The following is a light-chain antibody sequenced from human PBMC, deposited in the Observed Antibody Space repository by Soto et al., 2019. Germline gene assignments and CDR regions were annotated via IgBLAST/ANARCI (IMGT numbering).Light chain of an antibody. Sequence: DIQMTQSPSTLSASVGDRVTVTFRASQRISSWLAWYQQKPGKAPTLLIYAASNLQSGVPSRFSGSGYGTEFTLTIRSLQPDDFATYCCQHYGGMWTFGQGTKVDIK. J-gene: IGKJ1*01. V-gene: IGKV1-5*01. CDR2: AAS. CDR3: QHYGGMWT. CDR1: QRISSW.